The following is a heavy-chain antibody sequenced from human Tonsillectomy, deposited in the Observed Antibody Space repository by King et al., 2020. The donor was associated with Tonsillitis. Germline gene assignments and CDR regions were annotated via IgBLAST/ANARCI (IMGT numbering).Heavy chain of an antibody. J-gene: IGHJ4*02. Sequence: EVQLVESGGGLGQPGGSLRLSCAASGFTFSTYAMTWVRQTPGKGLEWVSSISGAGDSTYYADSVKGRFTISRDNSKNTLYLQMNSLRAGDTAVYNCAKERGYIHGYTLDYWGQGTLVTVSS. CDR3: AKERGYIHGYTLDY. CDR1: GFTFSTYA. CDR2: ISGAGDST. D-gene: IGHD5-18*01. V-gene: IGHV3-23*04.